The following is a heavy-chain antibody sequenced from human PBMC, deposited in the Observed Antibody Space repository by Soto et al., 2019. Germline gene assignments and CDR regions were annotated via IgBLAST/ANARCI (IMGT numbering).Heavy chain of an antibody. CDR3: AKTSEPTSVTTGVDYDS. J-gene: IGHJ4*02. Sequence: EVQLLESGGGLVQPGGSLRLSCAASGFTFSINAMSWVRQAPGKGLEWVSSINGGGKSWYSDSVKGRFIITGDNSKNTVYLEKNSLRAEETAVYYCAKTSEPTSVTTGVDYDSWGQGTLVTVSS. CDR1: GFTFSINA. D-gene: IGHD4-17*01. V-gene: IGHV3-23*01. CDR2: INGGGKS.